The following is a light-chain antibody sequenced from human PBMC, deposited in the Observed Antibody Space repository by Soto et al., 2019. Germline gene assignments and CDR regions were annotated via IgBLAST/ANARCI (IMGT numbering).Light chain of an antibody. CDR1: QSVISY. J-gene: IGKJ5*01. V-gene: IGKV3-11*01. CDR3: QQHSNWPIT. Sequence: EIVLTQSPATLSLSPGERATLSCRASQSVISYLAWYQHKPGQAPRLLIYDASNRATVIPARFIGSGSGTDFTLTISSLEPEDFAVFYCQQHSNWPITFGQGTRLEIK. CDR2: DAS.